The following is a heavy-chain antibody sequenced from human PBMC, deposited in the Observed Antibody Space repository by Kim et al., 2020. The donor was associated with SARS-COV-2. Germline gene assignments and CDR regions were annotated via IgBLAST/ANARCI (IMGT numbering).Heavy chain of an antibody. CDR2: ISWNSGSI. V-gene: IGHV3-9*01. Sequence: SLRLSCAASGFTFDDYAMHWVRQAPGKGLEWVSGISWNSGSIGYADSVKGRFTISRDNAKNSLYLQMNSLRAEDTALYYCAKGRAVAEYNWFDPWGQGTLVTVSS. D-gene: IGHD2-15*01. J-gene: IGHJ5*02. CDR3: AKGRAVAEYNWFDP. CDR1: GFTFDDYA.